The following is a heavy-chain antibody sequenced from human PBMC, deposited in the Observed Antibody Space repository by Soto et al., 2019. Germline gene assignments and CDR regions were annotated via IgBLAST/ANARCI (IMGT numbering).Heavy chain of an antibody. CDR2: ISGSGGST. Sequence: RLSCPSSGVTCSSYVMRLVRQAQGKGLEWVSAISGSGGSTYYAESVRGRFTISRDNSKNTLYLQMNSLRAEDTAVYYCAKDPRQHNSGWLSCFDPWGQGNLVSGSS. V-gene: IGHV3-23*01. D-gene: IGHD6-19*01. CDR3: AKDPRQHNSGWLSCFDP. CDR1: GVTCSSYV. J-gene: IGHJ5*02.